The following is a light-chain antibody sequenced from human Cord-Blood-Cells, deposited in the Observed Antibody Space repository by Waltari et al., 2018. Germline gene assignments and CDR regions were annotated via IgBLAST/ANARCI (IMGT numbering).Light chain of an antibody. CDR1: SSDVGGYNY. Sequence: QSALTQPPSASGSPGQSVTISCTGTSSDVGGYNYVSWYQQHPGKAPKLMIYEGSKRPSGVPDRFSGSKSVNTASLTVSGLQAEDEADYYCSSYAGSNNVVFGGGTKLTVL. V-gene: IGLV2-8*01. CDR2: EGS. CDR3: SSYAGSNNVV. J-gene: IGLJ2*01.